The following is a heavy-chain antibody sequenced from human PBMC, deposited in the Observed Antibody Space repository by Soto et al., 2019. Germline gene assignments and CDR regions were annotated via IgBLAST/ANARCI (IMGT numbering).Heavy chain of an antibody. V-gene: IGHV4-4*02. D-gene: IGHD4-17*01. J-gene: IGHJ6*02. Sequence: QVQLQESGPGLVKPSGTLSLTCAVSGGSISSSNWWSWVRQPPGKGLEWIGEIYHSGSTNYNPSLKSRVTISVDKSKNRFSLKLSSVTAADTAVYYCARDRDYGGNSPPPNGMDVWGQGTTVTVSS. CDR1: GGSISSSNW. CDR2: IYHSGST. CDR3: ARDRDYGGNSPPPNGMDV.